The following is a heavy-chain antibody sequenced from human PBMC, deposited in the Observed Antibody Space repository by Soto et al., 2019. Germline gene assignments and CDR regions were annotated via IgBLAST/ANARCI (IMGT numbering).Heavy chain of an antibody. CDR1: GFAFDYYW. Sequence: EVQLVESGGGLVQPGESLRLSCAASGFAFDYYWMHWVRQAPGKGLVWVSRVHSDGTTTTYADSVKGRFTISRDNARNTVSLQMSSLRAEDTAIYYCARGDRGGFDLWGHGTVVTVSS. CDR3: ARGDRGGFDL. D-gene: IGHD3-10*01. CDR2: VHSDGTTT. J-gene: IGHJ3*01. V-gene: IGHV3-74*01.